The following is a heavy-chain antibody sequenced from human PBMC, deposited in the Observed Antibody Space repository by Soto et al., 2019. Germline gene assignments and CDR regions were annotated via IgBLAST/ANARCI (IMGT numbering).Heavy chain of an antibody. CDR1: GYSFINYD. CDR2: VSAYNGNT. D-gene: IGHD2-8*01. V-gene: IGHV1-18*01. Sequence: ASVKVSCKASGYSFINYDISWVRQATGQGLGWMGWVSAYNGNTNYAQKFQGRVTMTTDTSTSTAYMELRSLRSDDTAVYFCARDFNCTRRCIDVFDIWGQGTMVTVSS. J-gene: IGHJ3*02. CDR3: ARDFNCTRRCIDVFDI.